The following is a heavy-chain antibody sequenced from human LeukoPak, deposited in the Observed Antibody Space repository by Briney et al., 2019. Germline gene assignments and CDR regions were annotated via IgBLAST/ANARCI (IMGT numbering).Heavy chain of an antibody. V-gene: IGHV3-23*01. J-gene: IGHJ4*02. CDR1: GFTFSSYA. CDR2: ISGSGGST. D-gene: IGHD3-22*01. Sequence: PGGSLRLSCAASGFTFSSYAMSWVGQAPGKGLEWVSAISGSGGSTYYADSVKGRFTISRDNSKNTLYLQMNSLRAEDTAVYYCAKDGALDYYDSRGLDYWGQGTLVTVSS. CDR3: AKDGALDYYDSRGLDY.